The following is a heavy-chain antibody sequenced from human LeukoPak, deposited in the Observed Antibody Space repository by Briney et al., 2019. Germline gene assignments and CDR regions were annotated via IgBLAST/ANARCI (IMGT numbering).Heavy chain of an antibody. CDR2: ISGSGGST. V-gene: IGHV3-23*01. J-gene: IGHJ4*02. D-gene: IGHD4-17*01. CDR1: GFTFSSYA. Sequence: GGSLRLSCAASGFTFSSYAMTWVRQAPGKGLEWVSAISGSGGSTYYADSVKGRFTISRDNSKNTLYLQMNSLRAEDTAVYYWAKGKGFGAYLPRNWGQGTLVTVSS. CDR3: AKGKGFGAYLPRN.